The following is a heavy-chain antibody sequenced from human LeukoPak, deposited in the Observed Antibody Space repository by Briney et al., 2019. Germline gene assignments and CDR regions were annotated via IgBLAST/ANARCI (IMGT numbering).Heavy chain of an antibody. D-gene: IGHD3-10*01. J-gene: IGHJ4*02. Sequence: GESLRLSCEASGFTFSSYWMHWVRQGPGKGLVWVSRINNDGSSTSYADSVKGRFTISRDNAKNTMYLQMNSLRAEDTAVYYCARIGGSGSYSGHYFDHWGQGTLVTVSS. CDR2: INNDGSST. CDR1: GFTFSSYW. CDR3: ARIGGSGSYSGHYFDH. V-gene: IGHV3-74*01.